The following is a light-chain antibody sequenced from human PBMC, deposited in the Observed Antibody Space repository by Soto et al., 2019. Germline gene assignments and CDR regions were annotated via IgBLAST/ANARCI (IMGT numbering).Light chain of an antibody. V-gene: IGKV3-15*01. Sequence: EIVMTQSPATLSVSPGEGATLSCKASQNVYNNLAWYQLRPGQPPRLLIHDASTRATGISARFSGSGYGTEFTLTISSLQSEDFAVYFCQQCRNWPLTFGGGTKVDIK. J-gene: IGKJ4*01. CDR3: QQCRNWPLT. CDR2: DAS. CDR1: QNVYNN.